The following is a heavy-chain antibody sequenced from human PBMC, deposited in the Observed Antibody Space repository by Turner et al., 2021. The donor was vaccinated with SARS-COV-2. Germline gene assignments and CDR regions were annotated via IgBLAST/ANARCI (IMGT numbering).Heavy chain of an antibody. D-gene: IGHD3-10*01. CDR3: ARHHALLWVGDRNWFDP. Sequence: QLQLQETGPGLVMPSGSLSLTCPICGASISRSTYYWGWTRQPPGKGLEWMGSVYYSEDTYYKPSLKSRGTITEDTSKNQFSLKLSSVTAADTAVYYCARHHALLWVGDRNWFDPWGQGTLVTVSS. CDR1: GASISRSTYY. V-gene: IGHV4-39*01. CDR2: VYYSEDT. J-gene: IGHJ5*02.